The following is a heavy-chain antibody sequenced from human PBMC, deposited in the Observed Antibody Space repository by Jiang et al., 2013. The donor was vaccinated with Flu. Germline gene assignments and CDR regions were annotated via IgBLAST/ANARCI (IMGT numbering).Heavy chain of an antibody. D-gene: IGHD2-21*02. Sequence: VQLLESGGGVVQPGRSLRLSCAAFRFGFSHYGLHWVRQAAGKGLQWVAGISYDGNMKEVADFVKGRFFISRDDMTTTLFLQMNSLSVEDTATYYCARDRGDSNTAWSLDFWGREPWSPSPQ. CDR2: ISYDGNMK. J-gene: IGHJ4*02. CDR1: RFGFSHYG. CDR3: ARDRGDSNTAWSLDF. V-gene: IGHV3-30*03.